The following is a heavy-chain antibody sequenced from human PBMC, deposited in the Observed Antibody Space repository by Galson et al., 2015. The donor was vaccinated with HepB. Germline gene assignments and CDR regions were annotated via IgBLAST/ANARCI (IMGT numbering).Heavy chain of an antibody. CDR2: IYWDDDK. Sequence: PALVKPTQTLTLTCTFSGFSLRTSGVGVGWIRQPPGKALEWLALIYWDDDKRYSPSLKSRLTITKDTSKNQVVLTMTNMDPVDTATYYCAHSGGSRYCSGGSCADAFDIWGQGTMVTVSS. CDR1: GFSLRTSGVG. J-gene: IGHJ3*02. D-gene: IGHD2-15*01. V-gene: IGHV2-5*02. CDR3: AHSGGSRYCSGGSCADAFDI.